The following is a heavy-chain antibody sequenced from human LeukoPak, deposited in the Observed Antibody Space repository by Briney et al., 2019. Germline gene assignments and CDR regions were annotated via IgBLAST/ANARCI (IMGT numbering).Heavy chain of an antibody. CDR3: ATIKRGDIYGYFDF. Sequence: SETLSLTCTVSGGSISSHYWSWIRQPPGKGLEWIAYLYDSVRTKDNPSLKGRVTLSADTSKNRYSLRLSSVTAADTAVYYCATIKRGDIYGYFDFWGQGILVTVSS. V-gene: IGHV4-59*11. D-gene: IGHD5-18*01. CDR1: GGSISSHY. CDR2: LYDSVRT. J-gene: IGHJ4*02.